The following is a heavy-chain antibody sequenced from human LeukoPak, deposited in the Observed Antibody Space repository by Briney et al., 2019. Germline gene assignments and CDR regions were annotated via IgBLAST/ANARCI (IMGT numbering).Heavy chain of an antibody. V-gene: IGHV3-33*08. Sequence: GRSLRLSCAASGFTFSSYGMHWVRQAPGKGLEWVAVIWYDGSNKYYVDSVKGRFTISRDNSKNTLYLQMNSLRAEDTAVYYCASVGSGAFDYWGQGTLVTVSS. D-gene: IGHD2-15*01. J-gene: IGHJ4*02. CDR1: GFTFSSYG. CDR3: ASVGSGAFDY. CDR2: IWYDGSNK.